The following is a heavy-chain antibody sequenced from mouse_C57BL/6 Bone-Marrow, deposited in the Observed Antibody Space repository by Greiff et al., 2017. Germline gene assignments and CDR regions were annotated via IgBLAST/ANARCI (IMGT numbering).Heavy chain of an antibody. V-gene: IGHV14-4*01. CDR2: IDPENGET. J-gene: IGHJ3*01. D-gene: IGHD1-1*01. Sequence: EVQLQQSGAELVRPGASVTLSCTASGFNIKDDYMPWVKQRPEQGLGWICWIDPENGETDYASKFPGKATLTSAPSSNTAYLQLSILTSEDTAVYYCTTLYYGSEAWFAYWGQGTLVTVSA. CDR3: TTLYYGSEAWFAY. CDR1: GFNIKDDY.